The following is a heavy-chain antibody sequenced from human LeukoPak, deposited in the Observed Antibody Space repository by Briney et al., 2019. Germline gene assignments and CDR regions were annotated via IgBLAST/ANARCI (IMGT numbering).Heavy chain of an antibody. CDR3: VRGGDYGDYFLDY. CDR2: IYYSGST. V-gene: IGHV4-39*07. CDR1: GGSISTSSYY. D-gene: IGHD4-17*01. J-gene: IGHJ4*02. Sequence: SETLSLTCTVSGGSISTSSYYWGWIRQPPGKGLEWIGNIYYSGSTYYNPSLTSRVTISIDTSKNHFSLKLTSVTAADAAVYYCVRGGDYGDYFLDYWGQGTLVAVSS.